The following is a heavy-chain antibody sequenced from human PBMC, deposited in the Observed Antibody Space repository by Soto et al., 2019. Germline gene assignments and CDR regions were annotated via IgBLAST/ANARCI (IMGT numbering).Heavy chain of an antibody. J-gene: IGHJ5*02. CDR2: IYHSGST. CDR3: ARAIFGGVIGLDP. V-gene: IGHV4-4*02. Sequence: SETLSLTCAVSGGSISISNWWICVRQPPGKGLEWIGEIYHSGSTNYNPSLKSRVTISVDKSKNQFSLKLSYVTAAETDVYYCARAIFGGVIGLDPWGQGTLVTVSS. D-gene: IGHD3-3*01. CDR1: GGSISISNW.